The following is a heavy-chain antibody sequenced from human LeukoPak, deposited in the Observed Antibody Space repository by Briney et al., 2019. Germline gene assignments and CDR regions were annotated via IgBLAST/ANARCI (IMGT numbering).Heavy chain of an antibody. CDR1: GSGFTFNNYW. D-gene: IGHD1-26*01. CDR3: ARGGSYLSAFDI. Sequence: GGSLRPSCAASGSGFTFNNYWMHWVRQAPGKGLVWVSRINADGSTTSYADSVRGRFTISRDNSKNTLYLQMNSLRAEDTAVYYCARGGSYLSAFDIWGQGTMVTVSS. V-gene: IGHV3-74*01. CDR2: INADGSTT. J-gene: IGHJ3*02.